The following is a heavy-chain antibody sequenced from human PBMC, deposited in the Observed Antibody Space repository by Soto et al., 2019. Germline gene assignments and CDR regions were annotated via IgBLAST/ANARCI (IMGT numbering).Heavy chain of an antibody. V-gene: IGHV3-23*01. J-gene: IGHJ4*02. CDR1: GFSFSDYA. CDR2: ISESGGST. Sequence: GSLRLSCAASGFSFSDYAMSWVRQAPGKGLEWVSVISESGGSTHYAGSVRGRFTVSRDNSKNSLSLRMNSLRDEDTAVYFCAKRSPYSSGWYSPIFDYWGQGALVTVFS. D-gene: IGHD6-13*01. CDR3: AKRSPYSSGWYSPIFDY.